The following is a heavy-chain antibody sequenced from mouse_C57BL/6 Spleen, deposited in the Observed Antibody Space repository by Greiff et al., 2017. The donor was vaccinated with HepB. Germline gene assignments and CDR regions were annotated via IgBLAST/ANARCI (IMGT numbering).Heavy chain of an antibody. D-gene: IGHD1-1*01. CDR3: ARGGTTVVEAYYYAMDY. CDR2: IDPANGNT. CDR1: GFNIKNTY. V-gene: IGHV14-3*01. Sequence: EVQLQQSVAELVRPGASVKLSCTASGFNIKNTYMHWVKQRPEQGLEWIGRIDPANGNTKYAPKFQGKATITADTSSNTAYLQLSRLTSEDTAVYYWARGGTTVVEAYYYAMDYWGQGTSVTVSS. J-gene: IGHJ4*01.